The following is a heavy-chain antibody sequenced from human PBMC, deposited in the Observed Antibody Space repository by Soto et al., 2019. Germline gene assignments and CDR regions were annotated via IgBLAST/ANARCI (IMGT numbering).Heavy chain of an antibody. V-gene: IGHV2-5*02. CDR2: IYWDDDK. D-gene: IGHD3-9*01. Sequence: QITLKESGPTLVKPTQTLTLTCTFSGFSLSTSGVGVGWIRQPPGKALEWLALIYWDDDKRYSPSLKSRLTITKDTSKNQVVLTMTNMDPVDTATYYCAHQSPHYAILTGYYVGVFDIWGQGTMVTVSS. J-gene: IGHJ3*02. CDR3: AHQSPHYAILTGYYVGVFDI. CDR1: GFSLSTSGVG.